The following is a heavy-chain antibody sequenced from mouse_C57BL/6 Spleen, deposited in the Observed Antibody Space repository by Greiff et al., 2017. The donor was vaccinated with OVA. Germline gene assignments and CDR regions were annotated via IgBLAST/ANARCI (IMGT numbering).Heavy chain of an antibody. D-gene: IGHD1-1*01. Sequence: QVQLQQSGPELVKPGASVKISCKASGYAFSSSWMNWVKQRPGKGLEWIGRFYPGDGDTNYNGKFKGKATLTADKSSSTAYMQLSSLTSGDSAVYFCARGYGSSYGRFAYWGQGTLVTVSA. CDR3: ARGYGSSYGRFAY. V-gene: IGHV1-82*01. CDR2: FYPGDGDT. CDR1: GYAFSSSW. J-gene: IGHJ3*01.